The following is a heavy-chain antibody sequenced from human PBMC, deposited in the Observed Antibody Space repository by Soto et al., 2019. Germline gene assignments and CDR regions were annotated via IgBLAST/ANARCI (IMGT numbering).Heavy chain of an antibody. CDR1: GGSISRGDYY. CDR3: ARHEAGWYFDS. D-gene: IGHD6-25*01. Sequence: SLTCTVSGGSISRGDYYWSWIRQPPGKGLEWIGYIYYSGSTYYNPSLKSRVTISVDTSKNQFSLKLRSVTAADTAVYYCARHEAGWYFDSWGQGTLVTVSS. J-gene: IGHJ4*02. V-gene: IGHV4-30-4*01. CDR2: IYYSGST.